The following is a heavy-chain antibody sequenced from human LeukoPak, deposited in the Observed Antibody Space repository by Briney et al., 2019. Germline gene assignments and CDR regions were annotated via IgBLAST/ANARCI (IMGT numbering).Heavy chain of an antibody. D-gene: IGHD4-17*01. Sequence: GGSLRLSCTASGFTFGDYAMSWFRQAPGKGLEWVGFIRSKAYGGTTEYAASVKGRFTISGDDSKSIAYLQMNSLKTEDTAVYYCTRDRTDYGDYWVDYWGQGTLVTVSS. CDR1: GFTFGDYA. CDR3: TRDRTDYGDYWVDY. V-gene: IGHV3-49*03. CDR2: IRSKAYGGTT. J-gene: IGHJ4*02.